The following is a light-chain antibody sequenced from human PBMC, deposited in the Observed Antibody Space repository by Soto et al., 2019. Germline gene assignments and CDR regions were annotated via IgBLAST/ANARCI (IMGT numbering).Light chain of an antibody. CDR2: DAS. CDR3: QQRRSSIT. Sequence: EIVLTQSPGTLSLSPGERATLSCRASQSVSNNYLAWYQQKPGQAPRLLISDASTRATGIPARFNGSGSGTEFTLAISSLEPEDSAVYYCQQRRSSITFGQGTRLEIK. J-gene: IGKJ5*01. CDR1: QSVSNNY. V-gene: IGKV3D-20*02.